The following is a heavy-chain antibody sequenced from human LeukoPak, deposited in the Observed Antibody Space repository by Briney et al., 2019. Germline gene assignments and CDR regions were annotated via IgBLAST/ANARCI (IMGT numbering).Heavy chain of an antibody. CDR3: AKDSSSYSSGWYTEYYFDY. D-gene: IGHD6-19*01. CDR2: ISGSGGST. CDR1: GFTFSSYA. Sequence: GGSLRLSCAASGFTFSSYAMSWVRQAPGKGLEWVSAISGSGGSTYYADSVKGRFTISRDNSKNTLYLQMNSLRAKDTAVYYCAKDSSSYSSGWYTEYYFDYWGQGTLVTVSS. V-gene: IGHV3-23*01. J-gene: IGHJ4*02.